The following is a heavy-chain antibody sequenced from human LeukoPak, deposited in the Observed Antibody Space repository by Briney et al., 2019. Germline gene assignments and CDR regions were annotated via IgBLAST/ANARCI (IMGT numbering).Heavy chain of an antibody. Sequence: SVTLSLTCTLSVGSICLYYGRWLREPPGGGVEWIGYIYYSGSTNYYPSLKRRVTISVDTSKNQFSLKLSTGTAADTAVYYCTRRYGSGGSCYWSIDYWGQGTLVTVSS. J-gene: IGHJ4*02. CDR1: VGSICLYY. CDR3: TRRYGSGGSCYWSIDY. D-gene: IGHD2-15*01. V-gene: IGHV4-59*08. CDR2: IYYSGST.